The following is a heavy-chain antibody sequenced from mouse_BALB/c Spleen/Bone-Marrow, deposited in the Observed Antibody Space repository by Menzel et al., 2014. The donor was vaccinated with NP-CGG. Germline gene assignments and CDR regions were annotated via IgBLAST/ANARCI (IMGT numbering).Heavy chain of an antibody. J-gene: IGHJ1*01. Sequence: EVHLVGSGPELVKPGASVKMSCKASGYTFTSYVMHWVKQKPGQGLEWIGYINPYNDGTKYNEKFKGKATLTSDRSSSTAYMELSSLTSEDSAVYYCARRDYYGSSFYWYFDVWGAGTTVTVSS. CDR3: ARRDYYGSSFYWYFDV. D-gene: IGHD1-1*01. CDR1: GYTFTSYV. V-gene: IGHV1-14*01. CDR2: INPYNDGT.